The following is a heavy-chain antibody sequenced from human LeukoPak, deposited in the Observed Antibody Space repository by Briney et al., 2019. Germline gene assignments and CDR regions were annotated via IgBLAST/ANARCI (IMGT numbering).Heavy chain of an antibody. CDR3: AKVGKNTGWTPYEGNYYSYMDV. CDR2: IGTAGDT. Sequence: GGSLRLSCAACGFTFSSYDMHWVRQATGKGLEWVSAIGTAGDTYYPGSVKGQFTISRENAKNSLYLQMNSLRAEDTAVYYCAKVGKNTGWTPYEGNYYSYMDVWGKGTTVTISS. J-gene: IGHJ6*03. CDR1: GFTFSSYD. V-gene: IGHV3-13*03. D-gene: IGHD1-26*01.